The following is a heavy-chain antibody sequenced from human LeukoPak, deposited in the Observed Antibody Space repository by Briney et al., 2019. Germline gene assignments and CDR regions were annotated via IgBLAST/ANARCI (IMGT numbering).Heavy chain of an antibody. D-gene: IGHD3-10*02. CDR3: AEHGITMIGGV. CDR1: GFTFSSYE. CDR2: ISISGSTI. Sequence: GGSLRLSCAASGFTFSSYEMNCVRQAPGKGLEWLSYISISGSTIYYADSVKGRFTISRNNAKKSLYRRMNSLRAEDTAVYYCAEHGITMIGGVWGKGTTVTISS. V-gene: IGHV3-48*03. J-gene: IGHJ6*04.